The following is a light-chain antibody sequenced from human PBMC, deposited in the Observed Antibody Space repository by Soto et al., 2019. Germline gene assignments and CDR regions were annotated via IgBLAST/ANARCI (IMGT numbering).Light chain of an antibody. J-gene: IGKJ1*01. CDR1: QSVSSSY. CDR3: QQYGSSRT. CDR2: GAS. Sequence: EIVLTQSPGTLSLSPGERATLSYRASQSVSSSYLAWYQQKPGQAPRLLIYGASSRATGIPDRFSGSGSGTDFTLTISRLEPEDVAVYYCQQYGSSRTFGQGTKVEIK. V-gene: IGKV3-20*01.